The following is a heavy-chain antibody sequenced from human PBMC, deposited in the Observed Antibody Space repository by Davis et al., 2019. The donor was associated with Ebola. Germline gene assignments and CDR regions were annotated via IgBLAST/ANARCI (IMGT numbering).Heavy chain of an antibody. Sequence: ASVKVSCKASGYTFNSHGISWVRQAPGQGLEWMAWISAYNGHTNYAQKFQGRLNLTTDTSRSTAYIELRSLTSDDTAEYFCARGRNGGWDFDYWGQGTLVTVSS. D-gene: IGHD6-19*01. V-gene: IGHV1-18*01. CDR1: GYTFNSHG. J-gene: IGHJ4*02. CDR2: ISAYNGHT. CDR3: ARGRNGGWDFDY.